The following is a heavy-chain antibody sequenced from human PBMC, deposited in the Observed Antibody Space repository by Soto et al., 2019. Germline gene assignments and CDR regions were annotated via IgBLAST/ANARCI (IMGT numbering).Heavy chain of an antibody. CDR2: IYYSGST. CDR3: ARLIMIHTNKLNWLDP. V-gene: IGHV4-59*05. D-gene: IGHD3-16*01. Sequence: SETLSLTCTVSGGSISSYYWSWLRQPPGEGLEWIGSIYYSGSTYYNPSLKSRVTISVDTSKNQFSLKLSSVTAADTAVYYCARLIMIHTNKLNWLDPWGQGTLVTVSS. CDR1: GGSISSYY. J-gene: IGHJ5*02.